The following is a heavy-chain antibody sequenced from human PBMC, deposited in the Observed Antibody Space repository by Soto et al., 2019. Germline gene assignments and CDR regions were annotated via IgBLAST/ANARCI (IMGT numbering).Heavy chain of an antibody. D-gene: IGHD3-22*01. CDR2: IIPIFGTA. CDR3: ATGPLNYYDSSGPRDY. V-gene: IGHV1-69*13. J-gene: IGHJ4*02. Sequence: SVKVSCKASGGTFSSYAISWVRQAPGQGLEWMGGIIPIFGTANYAQKFQGRVTITADESTSTAYMELSSLRSEDTAVYYCATGPLNYYDSSGPRDYWGQGTLVTVSS. CDR1: GGTFSSYA.